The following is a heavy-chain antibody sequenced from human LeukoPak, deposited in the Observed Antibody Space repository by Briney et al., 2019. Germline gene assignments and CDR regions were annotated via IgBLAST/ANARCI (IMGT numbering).Heavy chain of an antibody. J-gene: IGHJ4*02. CDR2: IYYSGST. CDR1: GGSISSGDYY. D-gene: IGHD4-17*01. Sequence: SQTLSLTCTLSGGSISSGDYYWSWIRHPPGKGLEWIGYIYYSGSTYYNPSLKSRVTISVDTSKNQFSLKLSSVTAADTAVYYCATLDTTVTTYDYWGQGTLVTVSS. CDR3: ATLDTTVTTYDY. V-gene: IGHV4-30-4*01.